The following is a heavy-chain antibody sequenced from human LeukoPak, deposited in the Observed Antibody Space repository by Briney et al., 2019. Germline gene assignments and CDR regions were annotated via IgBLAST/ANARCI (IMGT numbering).Heavy chain of an antibody. J-gene: IGHJ4*02. D-gene: IGHD3-16*01. CDR3: ARLYYDYVWGSWPIDY. V-gene: IGHV3-21*01. CDR2: ISSSSSSYI. CDR1: GFTFSSYS. Sequence: PGGSLRLSCAASGFTFSSYSMNWVRQAPGKGLEWVSSISSSSSSYIYYADSVKGRFTISRDNAKNSLYLQMNSLRAEDTAVYYCARLYYDYVWGSWPIDYWGQGTLVTVSS.